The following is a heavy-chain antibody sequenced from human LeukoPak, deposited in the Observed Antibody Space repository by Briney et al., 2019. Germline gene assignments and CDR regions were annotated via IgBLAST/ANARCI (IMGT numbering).Heavy chain of an antibody. V-gene: IGHV1-69*05. CDR3: ARGHGGYLWVDY. D-gene: IGHD2-15*01. J-gene: IGHJ4*02. CDR2: IIPIFGTA. Sequence: SVKVSCKASGGTFSSYVISWVRQAPGQGLEWMGGIIPIFGTANYAQKFQGRVTITRNTSISTAYMELSSLRSEDTAVYYCARGHGGYLWVDYWGQGTLVTVSS. CDR1: GGTFSSYV.